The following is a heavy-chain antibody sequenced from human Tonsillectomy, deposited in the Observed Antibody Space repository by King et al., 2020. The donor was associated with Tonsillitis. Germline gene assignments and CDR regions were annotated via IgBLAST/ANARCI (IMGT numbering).Heavy chain of an antibody. CDR1: GFTFSNAW. V-gene: IGHV3-15*01. CDR2: IKSKTDGGTT. CDR3: TTENPSITYYDILTGYPNFDY. D-gene: IGHD3-9*01. J-gene: IGHJ4*02. Sequence: VQLVESGGGLVKPGGSLRLSCAASGFTFSNAWMSWVRQAPGKGLEWVGRIKSKTDGGTTDYAAPVKGRFTISRDDSKNTLYLQMNRLKTEDTAVYYCTTENPSITYYDILTGYPNFDYWGQGPLVTVSS.